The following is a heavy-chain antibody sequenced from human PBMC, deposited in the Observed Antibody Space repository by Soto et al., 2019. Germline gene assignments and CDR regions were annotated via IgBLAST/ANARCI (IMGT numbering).Heavy chain of an antibody. Sequence: SETLSLTCTVSGGSISSGGYYWSWIRQHPGKGLEWIGYIYYSGSTYYNPSLKSRVTISVDTSKNQFSLKLSSVTAADTAVYYCAARGIAAAVYNWFDPWGQGTLVTVSS. V-gene: IGHV4-31*03. CDR1: GGSISSGGYY. CDR2: IYYSGST. J-gene: IGHJ5*02. CDR3: AARGIAAAVYNWFDP. D-gene: IGHD6-13*01.